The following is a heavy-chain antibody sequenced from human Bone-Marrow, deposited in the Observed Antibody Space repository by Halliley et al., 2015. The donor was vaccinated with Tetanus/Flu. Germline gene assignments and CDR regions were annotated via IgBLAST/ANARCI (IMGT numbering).Heavy chain of an antibody. J-gene: IGHJ4*02. CDR3: ARGEGGMDWPLAS. CDR2: IYHNVNT. V-gene: IGHV4-59*02. D-gene: IGHD3-16*01. Sequence: TLSLTCAVPGVSVSSHYWSWFRQPPGKGLEWIGDIYHNVNTDNNPSLKSRITMSVDTSKKAISLKAASVTAADTAVYFCARGEGGMDWPLASWAQATLVPASP. CDR1: GVSVSSHY.